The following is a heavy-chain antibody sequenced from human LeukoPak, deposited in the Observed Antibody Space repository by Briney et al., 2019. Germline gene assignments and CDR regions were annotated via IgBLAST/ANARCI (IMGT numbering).Heavy chain of an antibody. J-gene: IGHJ4*02. Sequence: GGSLRLSCAASGLTFSSSAMSWVRQAPGKGLEWVSSISGSGGAMYYADSVKGRFTISRDNSKNTLYLQMNSLRAEGTAVYYRAKGGGSWAFDYWGQGTLVTVSS. V-gene: IGHV3-23*01. CDR1: GLTFSSSA. CDR3: AKGGGSWAFDY. CDR2: ISGSGGAM. D-gene: IGHD6-13*01.